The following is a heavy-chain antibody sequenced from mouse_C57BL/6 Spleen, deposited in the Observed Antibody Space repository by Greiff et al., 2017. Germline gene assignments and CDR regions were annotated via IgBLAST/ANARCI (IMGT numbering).Heavy chain of an antibody. D-gene: IGHD2-3*01. Sequence: EVQLQQSGPGLVKPSQSLSLSCSVTGYSITSGYYWNWIRQLPGNKLEWMGYISYDGSNNYNPSLKNRISITRDTSKNQFFLKLNSVTTEDTATYYCARRRDDGYLLAYWGQGTLVTVSA. J-gene: IGHJ3*01. CDR2: ISYDGSN. CDR1: GYSITSGYY. CDR3: ARRRDDGYLLAY. V-gene: IGHV3-6*01.